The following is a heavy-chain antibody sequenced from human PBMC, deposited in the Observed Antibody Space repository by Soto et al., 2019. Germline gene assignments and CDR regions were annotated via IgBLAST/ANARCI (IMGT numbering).Heavy chain of an antibody. V-gene: IGHV4-59*01. CDR1: GGSISRYF. D-gene: IGHD3-3*01. CDR3: ARSLRNDFFDF. CDR2: IFYTRST. Sequence: PSETLSLTCTVSGGSISRYFWAWIRQPPGKGLECIGYIFYTRSTNYNPSLKSRVSISPDSSKSQFSLKLSSVTAADTAVYYCARSLRNDFFDFWGQGTLVTVSS. J-gene: IGHJ4*02.